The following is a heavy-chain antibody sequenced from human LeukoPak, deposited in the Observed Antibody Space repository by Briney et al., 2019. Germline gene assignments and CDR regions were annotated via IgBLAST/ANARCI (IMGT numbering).Heavy chain of an antibody. Sequence: SQTLSLTCAVSGGSISSGGYSWSWIRQPPGKGLEWIGYIYHSGSTYYNPSLKSRVTISVDRSKNQFSLKLSSVTAADTAVYYCAIIGGGYSGYDWGNGNDYWGQGTLVTVSS. D-gene: IGHD5-12*01. CDR3: AIIGGGYSGYDWGNGNDY. J-gene: IGHJ4*02. CDR2: IYHSGST. V-gene: IGHV4-30-2*01. CDR1: GGSISSGGYS.